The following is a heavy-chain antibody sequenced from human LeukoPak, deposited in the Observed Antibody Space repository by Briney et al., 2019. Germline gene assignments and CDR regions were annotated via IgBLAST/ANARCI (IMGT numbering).Heavy chain of an antibody. D-gene: IGHD3-16*01. V-gene: IGHV4-59*01. CDR3: AGHDYVWGRTAPFDY. CDR1: GGSISNYY. Sequence: NPSETLSLTCTVSGGSISNYYWSWIRQPPGKGLEWLGYIYYSGSTNYNPSLKSRVTISVDTSKNQFSLKLSSVTAADTAVYYCAGHDYVWGRTAPFDYWGQGTLVTVSS. J-gene: IGHJ4*02. CDR2: IYYSGST.